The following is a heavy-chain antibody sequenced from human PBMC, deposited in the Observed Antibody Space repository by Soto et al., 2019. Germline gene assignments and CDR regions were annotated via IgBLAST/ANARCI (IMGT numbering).Heavy chain of an antibody. Sequence: GGSLRLSCAASGFAVSSYYMHWVRQAPGKGLEWVAAMSFDGNSKYFADSVKGRFKISRDTSKNTWSLEMESLGVEDSALYHCTRGRSMIANDDFEYWGQGTQVTVSS. CDR3: TRGRSMIANDDFEY. V-gene: IGHV3-30-3*01. CDR2: MSFDGNSK. D-gene: IGHD2-21*01. J-gene: IGHJ4*02. CDR1: GFAVSSYY.